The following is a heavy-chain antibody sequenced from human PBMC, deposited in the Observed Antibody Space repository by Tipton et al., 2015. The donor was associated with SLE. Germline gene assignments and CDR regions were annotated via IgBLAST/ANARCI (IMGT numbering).Heavy chain of an antibody. CDR3: ARDSGSYSENYYGMDV. V-gene: IGHV4-4*09. CDR2: MSTSGST. J-gene: IGHJ6*02. D-gene: IGHD1-26*01. Sequence: PSLTCAVNGGSFSGYYWNWIRQTAGKGLEWIGYMSTSGSTNSKPSLKSRVTISVDTPKNQFSLKLSSVTAADTAVYYCARDSGSYSENYYGMDVWGQGTTVTVSS. CDR1: GGSFSGYY.